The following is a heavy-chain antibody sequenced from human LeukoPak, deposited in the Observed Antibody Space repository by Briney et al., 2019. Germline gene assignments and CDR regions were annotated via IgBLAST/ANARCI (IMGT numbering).Heavy chain of an antibody. CDR1: GGSISSYS. J-gene: IGHJ1*01. CDR3: ARDECTNGVCYQFQH. V-gene: IGHV4-59*01. Sequence: PSETLSLTCTVSGGSISSYSWGWIRQPPGKGPEWIGYIYYSGTINYNPSLKSRVTISVDTSKNQFSLKLSSVTAADTAVYYCARDECTNGVCYQFQHWGQGTLVTVSS. CDR2: IYYSGTI. D-gene: IGHD2-8*01.